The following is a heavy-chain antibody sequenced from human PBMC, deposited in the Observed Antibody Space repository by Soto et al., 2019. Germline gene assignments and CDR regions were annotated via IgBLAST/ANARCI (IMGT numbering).Heavy chain of an antibody. CDR1: GYTFTSYG. Sequence: ASVKVSCKASGYTFTSYGISWVRQAPGQGLEWMGWISAYNGNTNYAQKLQGRVTMTTDTSTSTAYMELRSLRSDDTAVYYCARDFKRGWSGYRNWFDPWGQGTLVTVSS. V-gene: IGHV1-18*01. J-gene: IGHJ5*02. CDR3: ARDFKRGWSGYRNWFDP. D-gene: IGHD3-3*01. CDR2: ISAYNGNT.